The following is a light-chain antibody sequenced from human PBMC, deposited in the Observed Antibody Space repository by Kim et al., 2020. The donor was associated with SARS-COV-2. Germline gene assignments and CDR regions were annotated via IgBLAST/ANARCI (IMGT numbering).Light chain of an antibody. CDR1: NIGSKS. V-gene: IGLV3-21*04. Sequence: PGKTARITCGGNNIGSKSVHWYQQKPGQAPVLVIYYDSDRPSGIPERFSGSNSGNTATLTISRVEAGDEADYYCQVWDSSSDRPWVFGGGTQLTVL. CDR3: QVWDSSSDRPWV. CDR2: YDS. J-gene: IGLJ3*02.